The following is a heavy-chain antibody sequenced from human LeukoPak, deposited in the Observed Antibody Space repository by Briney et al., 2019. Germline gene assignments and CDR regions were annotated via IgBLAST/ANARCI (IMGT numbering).Heavy chain of an antibody. CDR3: AKAYSSSWGLDY. J-gene: IGHJ4*02. CDR1: GFTFSSYS. Sequence: GGSLRLSCAASGFTFSSYSMHWVRQAPGKGLEWVAVISYDGSNKYYADSVKGRFTVSRDNSKNTLYLQMNSLRAEDTAVYYCAKAYSSSWGLDYWGQGTLVTVSS. V-gene: IGHV3-30*18. CDR2: ISYDGSNK. D-gene: IGHD6-13*01.